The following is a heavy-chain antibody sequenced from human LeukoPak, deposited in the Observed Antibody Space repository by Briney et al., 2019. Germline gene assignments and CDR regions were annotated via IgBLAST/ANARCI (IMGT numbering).Heavy chain of an antibody. D-gene: IGHD2-15*01. CDR1: GFTFSGSA. J-gene: IGHJ4*02. Sequence: GGSLRLSCAASGFTFSGSAMHWVRQASGKGLEWVGRIRSKANSYATAYAASVKGRFTISRDDSKNTAYLQMNSLKTEDTAVYYCTRHERYCSGGSCYSVDYWGQGTLVTVSS. V-gene: IGHV3-73*01. CDR3: TRHERYCSGGSCYSVDY. CDR2: IRSKANSYAT.